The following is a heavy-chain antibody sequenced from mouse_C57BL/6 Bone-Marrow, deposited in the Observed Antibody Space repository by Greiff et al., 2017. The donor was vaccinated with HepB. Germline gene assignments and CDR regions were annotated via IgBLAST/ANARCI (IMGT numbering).Heavy chain of an antibody. D-gene: IGHD1-1*01. CDR3: ARSGLRGYFDY. Sequence: QVQLQQSGAELARPGASVKMSCKASGYTFTSYTMHWVKQRPGQGLEWIGYINPSSGYTKYNQKFKDKATLTADKSSSTAYIQLSSLTSEDSAVYYCARSGLRGYFDYWGQGTTLTVSS. V-gene: IGHV1-4*01. CDR1: GYTFTSYT. CDR2: INPSSGYT. J-gene: IGHJ2*01.